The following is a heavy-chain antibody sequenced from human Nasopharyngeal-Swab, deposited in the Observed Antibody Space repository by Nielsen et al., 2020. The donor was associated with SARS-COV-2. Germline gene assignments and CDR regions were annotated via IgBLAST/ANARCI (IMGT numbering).Heavy chain of an antibody. CDR3: AKDLGYCSGGSCYGDAFDI. CDR2: INHSGST. J-gene: IGHJ3*02. Sequence: SETLSLTCAVYGGSFSGYYWSWIRQPPGKGLEWIGEINHSGSTNYNPSLKSRVTISVDTSKNQFSLKLSSVTAADTAVYYCAKDLGYCSGGSCYGDAFDIWGQGTMVTVSS. CDR1: GGSFSGYY. V-gene: IGHV4-34*01. D-gene: IGHD2-15*01.